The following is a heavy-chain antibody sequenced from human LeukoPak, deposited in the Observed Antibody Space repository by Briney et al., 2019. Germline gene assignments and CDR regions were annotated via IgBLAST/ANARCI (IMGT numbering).Heavy chain of an antibody. J-gene: IGHJ4*02. D-gene: IGHD4-17*01. Sequence: ASVKVSCKASGYTFTSYAMHWVRQAPGQRLEWMGWISAYNGNTNYAQKLQGRVTMTTDTSTSTAYMELRSLRSDDTAVYYCARDLLGDYGDWGQGTLVTVSS. CDR2: ISAYNGNT. CDR1: GYTFTSYA. CDR3: ARDLLGDYGD. V-gene: IGHV1-18*01.